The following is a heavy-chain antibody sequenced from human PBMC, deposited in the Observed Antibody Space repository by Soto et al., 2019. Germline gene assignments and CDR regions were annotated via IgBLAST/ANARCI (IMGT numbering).Heavy chain of an antibody. V-gene: IGHV1-46*01. D-gene: IGHD5-12*01. CDR2: INPSGGST. Sequence: ASVKVSCEAFGYTFTSYYMHCVRQAPGQGLEWMGIINPSGGSTSYAQKFQGRVTMTRDTSTSTVYMELSSLRSDDTAVYYCAREGVAPYYYYGMDVWGQGTPVTVSS. J-gene: IGHJ6*02. CDR3: AREGVAPYYYYGMDV. CDR1: GYTFTSYY.